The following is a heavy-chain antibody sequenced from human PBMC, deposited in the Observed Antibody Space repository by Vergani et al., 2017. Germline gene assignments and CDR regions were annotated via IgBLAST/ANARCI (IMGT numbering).Heavy chain of an antibody. CDR1: GYTFSTYG. CDR3: ARDFITMVRGLISQYNWFDP. J-gene: IGHJ5*02. Sequence: QVQLVQSGAEVKKPGASVKVSCKASGYTFSTYGISWVRQAPGQGLEWMGWISAYNGNTNYPEKFQGRLTMTTDTSTRTAYMELRSLRSDDTAVYYCARDFITMVRGLISQYNWFDPWGQGTLVTVSS. CDR2: ISAYNGNT. D-gene: IGHD3-10*01. V-gene: IGHV1-18*01.